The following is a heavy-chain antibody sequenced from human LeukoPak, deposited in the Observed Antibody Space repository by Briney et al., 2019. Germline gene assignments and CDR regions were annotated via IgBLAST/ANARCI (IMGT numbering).Heavy chain of an antibody. CDR2: ISDYNGNT. V-gene: IGHV1-18*01. Sequence: ASVKVSCKASGYTFTSYGISWVRQAPGQGLEWMGWISDYNGNTNYAQKLQGRVTMTTDTSTSTAYMELRSLRSDDTAVYYCARAMNYYGSGSLLYYYYMDVWGKGTTVTISS. J-gene: IGHJ6*03. D-gene: IGHD3-10*01. CDR1: GYTFTSYG. CDR3: ARAMNYYGSGSLLYYYYMDV.